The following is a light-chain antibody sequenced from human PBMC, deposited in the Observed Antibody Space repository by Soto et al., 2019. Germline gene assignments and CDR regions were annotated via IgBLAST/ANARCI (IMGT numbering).Light chain of an antibody. V-gene: IGKV3-15*01. J-gene: IGKJ1*01. CDR2: GAS. CDR3: QQYNTWPGWT. Sequence: EVVMTQSPAALSVSPGERATLSCRASQSINSNLAWYQQKPGQAPSLLVYGASTMATGIPARFSGTGSGTELTLTISSLQSEDFAVYYCQQYNTWPGWTFGQGTKVEIK. CDR1: QSINSN.